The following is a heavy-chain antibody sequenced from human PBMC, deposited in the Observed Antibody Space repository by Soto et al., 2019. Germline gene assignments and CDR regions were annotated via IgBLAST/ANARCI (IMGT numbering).Heavy chain of an antibody. CDR1: GYTFTSYG. V-gene: IGHV1-18*01. CDR2: ISAYNGNT. J-gene: IGHJ5*02. CDR3: ARASGYVSEEKFDP. Sequence: ASVKVSCKASGYTFTSYGISWVRQAPGQGLEWMGWISAYNGNTNYAQKLQGRVTMTTDTSTSTAYMELRSLRSDDTAVYYCARASGYVSEEKFDPWGQGTLVTDSS. D-gene: IGHD5-12*01.